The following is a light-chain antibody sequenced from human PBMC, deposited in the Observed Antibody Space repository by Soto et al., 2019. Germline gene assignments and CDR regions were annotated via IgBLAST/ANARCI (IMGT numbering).Light chain of an antibody. Sequence: IVLTQSPRTLSLSPGERDTLSCRASQTISSSSLAWYQQKGGQAPRLLIYGASSRATGIPDRFSGSGSGTDFTLTISRLEPDDFAVYYCQQYGSSSTFGQGTRLEIK. V-gene: IGKV3-20*01. CDR2: GAS. CDR1: QTISSSS. CDR3: QQYGSSST. J-gene: IGKJ5*01.